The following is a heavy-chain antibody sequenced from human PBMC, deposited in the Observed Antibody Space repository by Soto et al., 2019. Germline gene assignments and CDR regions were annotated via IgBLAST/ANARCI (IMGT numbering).Heavy chain of an antibody. D-gene: IGHD4-17*01. CDR1: GFTFDNYG. V-gene: IGHV3-33*01. CDR3: AGGDYGDSIDF. Sequence: QVHLVESGGGVVQPGKSLRLSCAASGFTFDNYGMLWVRQAPGKGLEWVALISYDDSYRYYTNSVRGRFTISRDNSKNMVFLHMNGLQGYDTAVYYCAGGDYGDSIDFWGQGTLVTVSS. J-gene: IGHJ4*02. CDR2: ISYDDSYR.